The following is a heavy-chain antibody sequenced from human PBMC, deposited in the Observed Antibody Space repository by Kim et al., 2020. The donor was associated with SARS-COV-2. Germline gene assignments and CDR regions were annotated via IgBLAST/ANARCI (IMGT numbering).Heavy chain of an antibody. D-gene: IGHD5-18*01. J-gene: IGHJ3*02. V-gene: IGHV4-34*01. CDR3: AREMATAYDAFYI. Sequence: YPSLKSRVTISGGTTKNQFSLKLNIVTTADTAVYYCAREMATAYDAFYIWGQGTMVTVSS.